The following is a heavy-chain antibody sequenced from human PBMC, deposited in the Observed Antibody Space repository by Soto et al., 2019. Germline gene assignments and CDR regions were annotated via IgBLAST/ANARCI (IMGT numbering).Heavy chain of an antibody. CDR1: GGSISSGGYY. J-gene: IGHJ6*03. D-gene: IGHD3-10*01. CDR2: IYYSGST. V-gene: IGHV4-31*03. CDR3: ARVLRYGSGSYYNRTGFYMDV. Sequence: SETLSLTCTVSGGSISSGGYYWSWIRQHPGKGLGWIGYIYYSGSTYYNPSLKSRVTISVDTSKNQFSPMLSSVTAADTAVYYCARVLRYGSGSYYNRTGFYMDVWGKGTTVTVSS.